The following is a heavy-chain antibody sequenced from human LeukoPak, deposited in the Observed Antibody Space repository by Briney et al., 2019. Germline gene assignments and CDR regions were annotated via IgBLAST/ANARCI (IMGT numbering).Heavy chain of an antibody. J-gene: IGHJ6*02. D-gene: IGHD6-13*01. CDR2: IYSGGST. CDR1: GFTVSSNY. Sequence: PGGSLRLSCAASGFTVSSNYMSWVRQAPGKGLEWVSVIYSGGSTYCADSVKGRFTISRDNSKNTLYLQMNSLRAEDTAVYYCARDQGAAAAGTYYYYYGMDVWGQGTTVTVSS. V-gene: IGHV3-66*01. CDR3: ARDQGAAAAGTYYYYYGMDV.